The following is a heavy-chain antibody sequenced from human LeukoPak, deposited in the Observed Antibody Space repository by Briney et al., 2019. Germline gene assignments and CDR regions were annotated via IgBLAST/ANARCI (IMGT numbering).Heavy chain of an antibody. V-gene: IGHV4-34*01. CDR3: HFKYCSSSTCFYYFDY. CDR2: IYYSGST. D-gene: IGHD2-2*01. J-gene: IGHJ4*02. CDR1: GGSFSGYF. Sequence: SETLSLTCAVYGGSFSGYFWSWIRQPPGKGLEWIGYIYYSGSTYYNPSLRSRVTISVDTSKNQFSLKLSSVTATDTAVYYCHFKYCSSSTCFYYFDYWGQGTLVTVSS.